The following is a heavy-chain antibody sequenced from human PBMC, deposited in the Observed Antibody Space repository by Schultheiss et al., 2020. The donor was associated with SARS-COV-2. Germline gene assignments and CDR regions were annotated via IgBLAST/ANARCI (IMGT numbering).Heavy chain of an antibody. V-gene: IGHV1-69*13. CDR1: GGTFSSYA. D-gene: IGHD3-10*01. J-gene: IGHJ6*02. CDR3: ARDMSPTYYYGSGSYYNGYYYYGMDV. Sequence: SVKVSCKASGGTFSSYAISWVRQAPGQGLEWMGGIIPIFGTANYAQKFQGRVTITADESTSTAYMELSSLRSEDTAVYYCARDMSPTYYYGSGSYYNGYYYYGMDVWGQGTTVTVAS. CDR2: IIPIFGTA.